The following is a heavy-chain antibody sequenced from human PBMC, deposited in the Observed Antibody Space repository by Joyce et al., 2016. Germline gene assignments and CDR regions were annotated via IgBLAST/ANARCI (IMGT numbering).Heavy chain of an antibody. Sequence: VQLVQSGGGLAQPGGSLRLSCAASGFTFSNYWMHWVGQAPGKGLEWVSRINNGGSATYYADSVKGRFTISRDNAKNTVYLQMNSLRAEDTAVYYCIRDFRVSDYWGQGALVTVSS. V-gene: IGHV3-74*01. J-gene: IGHJ4*02. D-gene: IGHD6-6*01. CDR1: GFTFSNYW. CDR2: INNGGSAT. CDR3: IRDFRVSDY.